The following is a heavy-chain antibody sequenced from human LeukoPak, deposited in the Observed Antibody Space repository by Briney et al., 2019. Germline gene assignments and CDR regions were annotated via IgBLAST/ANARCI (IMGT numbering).Heavy chain of an antibody. J-gene: IGHJ4*02. CDR2: ISYDGSNK. CDR1: GFTYSSYG. D-gene: IGHD6-19*01. V-gene: IGHV3-30*18. CDR3: AKEAHSSGWYTYYFDY. Sequence: GGSLRLSCAASGFTYSSYGMHWLRPAPGKGLEWVAVISYDGSNKYYATSVKGRFTISRDNSKNTLYLQMNSLRAEDTAVYYCAKEAHSSGWYTYYFDYWGQGTLVTVSS.